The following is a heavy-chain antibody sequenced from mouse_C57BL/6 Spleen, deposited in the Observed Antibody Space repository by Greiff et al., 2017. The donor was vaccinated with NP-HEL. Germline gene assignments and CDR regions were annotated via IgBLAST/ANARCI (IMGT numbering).Heavy chain of an antibody. J-gene: IGHJ2*01. V-gene: IGHV1-19*01. CDR2: INPYNGGT. D-gene: IGHD1-1*01. Sequence: EVQLQQSGPVLVKPGASVKMSCKASGYTFTDYYMNWVKQSHGKSLEWIGVINPYNGGTSYNQKFKGKATLTVDKSSSTAYMALNSLKSEDSAVYYCARRYYGSSQYYFDYWGQGTTLTVSS. CDR1: GYTFTDYY. CDR3: ARRYYGSSQYYFDY.